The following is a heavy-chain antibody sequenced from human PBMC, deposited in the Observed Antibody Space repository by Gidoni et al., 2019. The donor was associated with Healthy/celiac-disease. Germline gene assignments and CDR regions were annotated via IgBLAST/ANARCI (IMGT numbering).Heavy chain of an antibody. Sequence: QVQLVESGGGVVQPGRSLRLSCAASGFSFSSSGMHWVRQAPGKGLEWVAVIWYDGGNKYHADSVKGRFTISRDNSKNTLYLQMNSLRAEDTAVYYCARSRGAVVVAATDYYYYGMDVWGQGTTVTVSS. V-gene: IGHV3-33*01. J-gene: IGHJ6*02. CDR2: IWYDGGNK. D-gene: IGHD2-15*01. CDR3: ARSRGAVVVAATDYYYYGMDV. CDR1: GFSFSSSG.